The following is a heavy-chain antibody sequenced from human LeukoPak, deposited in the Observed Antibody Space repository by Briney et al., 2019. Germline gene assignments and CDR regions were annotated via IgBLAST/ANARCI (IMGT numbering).Heavy chain of an antibody. CDR3: ARGGYYGSGNDFRFDP. Sequence: SETLSLTCSVSGDSISSGNYYWGWIRQPPGKGLEWIGNLYYSGSTYYYPSFKSRVTISVDTSKNQFSLKLSSVTAADTAVYYCARGGYYGSGNDFRFDPWGQGTLVTVSS. CDR2: LYYSGST. V-gene: IGHV4-39*07. CDR1: GDSISSGNYY. J-gene: IGHJ5*02. D-gene: IGHD3-10*01.